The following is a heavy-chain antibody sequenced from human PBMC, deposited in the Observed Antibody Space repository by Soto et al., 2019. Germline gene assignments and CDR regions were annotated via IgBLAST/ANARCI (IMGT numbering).Heavy chain of an antibody. CDR1: GSSVSSGTYY. CDR3: ARDPRGDYFDS. J-gene: IGHJ4*02. CDR2: IYYSGST. Sequence: QVQLQESGPGLVKNSETLSLTCTVSGSSVSSGTYYWHWIRQSPGQKLEWIGYIYYSGSTHYESSLKGRVTVSVDLSKNQFSLRLNSVTTADTAVYYCARDPRGDYFDSWGQGILVTVSS. V-gene: IGHV4-61*01.